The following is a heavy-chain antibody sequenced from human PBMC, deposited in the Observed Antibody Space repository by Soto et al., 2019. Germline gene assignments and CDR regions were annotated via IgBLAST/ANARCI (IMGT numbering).Heavy chain of an antibody. Sequence: GGSLRLSCAASGFNFSPYSMDWIRQAPGKGLQWISYISSSSSNIYYADSVKGRFAISRDNAKNSLYLQMNSLRAEDTAVYYCARCNYAFGDAFDIWGQGTMVTVSS. J-gene: IGHJ3*02. CDR2: ISSSSSNI. D-gene: IGHD3-16*01. CDR1: GFNFSPYS. CDR3: ARCNYAFGDAFDI. V-gene: IGHV3-48*04.